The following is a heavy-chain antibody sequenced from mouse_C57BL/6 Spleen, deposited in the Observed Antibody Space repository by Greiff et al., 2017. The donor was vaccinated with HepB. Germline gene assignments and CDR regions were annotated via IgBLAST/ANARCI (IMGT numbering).Heavy chain of an antibody. V-gene: IGHV6-3*01. CDR2: IRLKSDNYAT. CDR3: TGGTGYFDY. D-gene: IGHD3-3*01. J-gene: IGHJ2*01. Sequence: EVKLEESGGGLVQPGGSMKLSCVASGFTFSNYWMNWVRQSPEKGLEWVAQIRLKSDNYATHYAESVKGRFTISRDDSKSSVYLQMNNVRAEDTGIYYCTGGTGYFDYWGQGTTLTVSS. CDR1: GFTFSNYW.